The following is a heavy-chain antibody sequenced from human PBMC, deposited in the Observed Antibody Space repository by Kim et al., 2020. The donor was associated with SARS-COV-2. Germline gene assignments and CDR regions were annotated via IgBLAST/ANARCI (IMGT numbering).Heavy chain of an antibody. CDR3: AKITMVRGVIMKGAYYYGMDV. J-gene: IGHJ6*02. D-gene: IGHD3-10*01. Sequence: GGSLRLSCAASGFTFSSYAMSWVRQAPGKGLEWVSAISGSGGSTYYADSVKGRFTISRDNSKNTLYLQMNSLRAEETAVYYCAKITMVRGVIMKGAYYYGMDVWGQGTTVTVSS. CDR1: GFTFSSYA. V-gene: IGHV3-23*01. CDR2: ISGSGGST.